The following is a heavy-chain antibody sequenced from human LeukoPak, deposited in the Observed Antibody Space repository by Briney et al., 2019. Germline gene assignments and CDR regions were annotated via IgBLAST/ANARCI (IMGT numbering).Heavy chain of an antibody. V-gene: IGHV3-21*01. CDR3: VRLRRNSDSSGYYYYYDY. Sequence: GGSLRLSCAASGFSFSTYEMNWVRQAPGKGPEWVSSISVRSNYIYYADSVRGRFSISRDDARNSLYLQMDSLRGDDTAVYYCVRLRRNSDSSGYYYYYDYWGQGTLVTVSS. CDR1: GFSFSTYE. CDR2: ISVRSNYI. J-gene: IGHJ4*02. D-gene: IGHD3-22*01.